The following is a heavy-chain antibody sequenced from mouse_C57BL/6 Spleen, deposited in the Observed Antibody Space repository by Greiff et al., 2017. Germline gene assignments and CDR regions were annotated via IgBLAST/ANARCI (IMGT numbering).Heavy chain of an antibody. CDR2: ISDGGSYT. CDR3: ARDGGDYYGSSYGY. V-gene: IGHV5-4*01. J-gene: IGHJ2*01. CDR1: GFTFSSYA. Sequence: EVQLQESGGGLVKPGGSLKLSCAASGFTFSSYAMSWVRQTPEKRLEWVATISDGGSYTYYPDNVKGRFTISRDNAKNNLYLQMSHLKSEDTAMYYCARDGGDYYGSSYGYWGQGTTLTVSS. D-gene: IGHD1-1*01.